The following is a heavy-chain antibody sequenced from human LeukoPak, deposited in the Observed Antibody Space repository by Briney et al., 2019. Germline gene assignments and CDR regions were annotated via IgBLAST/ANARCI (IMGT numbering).Heavy chain of an antibody. CDR3: ARGGEGYNDDAFEV. CDR1: GDSIRSHY. V-gene: IGHV4-59*11. Sequence: SETLSLTCTVSGDSIRSHYCAWIRQSPGKGLEWIGHIYNSATTDYNPSLKSRVTISLDTSKKQFSLKMTSVTALDSAVYYCARGGEGYNDDAFEVWGLGTAVTVSS. J-gene: IGHJ3*01. CDR2: IYNSATT. D-gene: IGHD5-24*01.